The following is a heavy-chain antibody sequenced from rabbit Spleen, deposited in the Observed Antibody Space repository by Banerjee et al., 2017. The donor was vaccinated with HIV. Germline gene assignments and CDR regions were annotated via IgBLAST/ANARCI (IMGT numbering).Heavy chain of an antibody. V-gene: IGHV1S40*01. CDR3: ARDVAGREDFNL. CDR2: IYPGSSGTT. J-gene: IGHJ4*01. Sequence: QSLEESGGDLVKPGASLTLTCTASGFSFSNSYYMCWVRQPPGKGLEWIGCIYPGSSGTTYYASWAKGRFTISKTSSTTVTLQKTSLTAADTATYFCARDVAGREDFNLWGPGTLVTVS. D-gene: IGHD4-2*01. CDR1: GFSFSNSYY.